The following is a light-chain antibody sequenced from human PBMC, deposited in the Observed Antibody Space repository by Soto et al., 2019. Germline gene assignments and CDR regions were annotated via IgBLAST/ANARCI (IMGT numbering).Light chain of an antibody. J-gene: IGLJ2*01. CDR1: ISNIGSNT. V-gene: IGLV1-44*01. CDR3: AAWDDSLNGPV. Sequence: QSVLTQPPSASGTPGQRVTISCSGSISNIGSNTVNWYQQLPGTAPKLLIYSNNRRPSGVPDRFSGSESGTSASLAISGLQSEDEADYYCAAWDDSLNGPVFGGGTKLTVL. CDR2: SNN.